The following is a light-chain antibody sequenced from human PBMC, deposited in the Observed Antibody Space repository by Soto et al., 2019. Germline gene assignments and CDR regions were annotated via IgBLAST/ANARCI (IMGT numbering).Light chain of an antibody. CDR2: WAS. V-gene: IGKV4-1*01. Sequence: DIVMTQSPDSLAVSLGERATINCKSSQIVLYSSNNKNYLAWYQQKPGQPPKLLIYWASTRESWVPDRFSGSGSGTDFTLPISSLQAEDVAVYYCQQYYSTHQTFGQGTQVESK. CDR3: QQYYSTHQT. CDR1: QIVLYSSNNKNY. J-gene: IGKJ1*01.